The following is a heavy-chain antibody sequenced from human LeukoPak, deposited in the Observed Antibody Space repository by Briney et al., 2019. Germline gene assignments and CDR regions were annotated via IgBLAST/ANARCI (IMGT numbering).Heavy chain of an antibody. CDR3: ARGPYGSGSYFLYGMDV. CDR2: INAGNGNT. D-gene: IGHD3-10*01. J-gene: IGHJ6*02. CDR1: GYTFTSYA. V-gene: IGHV1-3*01. Sequence: ASVKVSCKASGYTFTSYAMHWVRQAPGQRLEWMGWINAGNGNTKYSQKFQGRVTTTRDTSASTAYMELSSLRSEDTAVYYCARGPYGSGSYFLYGMDVWGQGTTVTVSS.